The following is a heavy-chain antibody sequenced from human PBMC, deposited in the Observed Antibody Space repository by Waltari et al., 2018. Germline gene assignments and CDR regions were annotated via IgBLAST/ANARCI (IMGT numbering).Heavy chain of an antibody. Sequence: QLQLQESGPGLVKPSETLSLTCTVSGGSISSSSYYWGWIRQPPGKGLEWIGSIYYSGSTYYNPSLKSRVTISVDTSKNQFSLKLSSVTAADTAVYYCALLPRGATNYYYYYMDVWGKGTTVTVSS. CDR3: ALLPRGATNYYYYYMDV. J-gene: IGHJ6*03. D-gene: IGHD1-26*01. CDR1: GGSISSSSYY. V-gene: IGHV4-39*01. CDR2: IYYSGST.